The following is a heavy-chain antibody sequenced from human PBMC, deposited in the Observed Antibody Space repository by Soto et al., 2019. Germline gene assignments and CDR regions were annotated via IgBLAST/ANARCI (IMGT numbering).Heavy chain of an antibody. CDR2: LYYSGST. D-gene: IGHD2-2*01. J-gene: IGHJ5*02. CDR1: GGSISSSSYY. Sequence: QLQLQESGPGLVKPSETLSLTCTVSGGSISSSSYYWGWIRQPPGKGLEWIGSLYYSGSTYYNPSIKSRVTISGDTSTNQFSLKLSSVTAADTAVYYCARPGYCSSTSCSPFAPWGQGTLVTVSS. CDR3: ARPGYCSSTSCSPFAP. V-gene: IGHV4-39*01.